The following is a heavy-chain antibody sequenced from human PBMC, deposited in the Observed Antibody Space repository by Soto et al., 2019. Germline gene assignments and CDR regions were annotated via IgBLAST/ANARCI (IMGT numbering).Heavy chain of an antibody. CDR3: AKRYSSDWYSDY. CDR2: ISGSGGST. V-gene: IGHV3-23*01. D-gene: IGHD6-19*01. CDR1: GFTFSSYA. Sequence: EVQLLESGGGLVQPGGSLRLSCAASGFTFSSYAMSWVRQAPGKGLEWVSAISGSGGSTYYADSVKGRFTISRDNSKNTLYLQMYRLIAEYTAVYYCAKRYSSDWYSDYWGQGTLVTVSS. J-gene: IGHJ4*02.